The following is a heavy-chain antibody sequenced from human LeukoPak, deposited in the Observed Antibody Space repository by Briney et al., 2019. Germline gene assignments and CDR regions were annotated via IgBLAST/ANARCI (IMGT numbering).Heavy chain of an antibody. Sequence: SETLSFTCTVSGGSISRYYWSWIRQPPGKGLEWIVYVYYSGSTTYSPSLKSRLTISADMSKSQVSLELSSVTAADTAVYYCVGGAAAGTFDHWGQGTLVTVSS. CDR1: GGSISRYY. D-gene: IGHD6-13*01. CDR3: VGGAAAGTFDH. CDR2: VYYSGST. V-gene: IGHV4-59*01. J-gene: IGHJ4*02.